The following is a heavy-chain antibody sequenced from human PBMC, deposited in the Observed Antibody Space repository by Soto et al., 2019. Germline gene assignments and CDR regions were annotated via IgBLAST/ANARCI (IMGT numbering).Heavy chain of an antibody. CDR3: ARGGDYYDGSQGEFGMDV. V-gene: IGHV3-33*05. CDR2: LLHDSSDE. J-gene: IGHJ6*02. CDR1: GFSFSTSA. Sequence: GGSLRLSCAASGFSFSTSAMHWVRQAPGKXLEWVSFLLHDSSDEYYADSVKGRFTMSRDNSKNTLYLQMNRLRAEDTAVYYCARGGDYYDGSQGEFGMDVWGQGTTVTVSS. D-gene: IGHD3-22*01.